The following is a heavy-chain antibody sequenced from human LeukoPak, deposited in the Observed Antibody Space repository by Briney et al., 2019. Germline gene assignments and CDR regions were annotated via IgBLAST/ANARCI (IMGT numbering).Heavy chain of an antibody. Sequence: GASVKVSCKASGYTFDIYNVYWVRQATGKGLEWMGWMNPRTGFAGYAQKFQDRVNMTRNTFITTAYMELTSLRSEDTAVYFCARGGIRDSNNVNYLYMDVWGKGTTAIVSS. CDR3: ARGGIRDSNNVNYLYMDV. D-gene: IGHD4-11*01. CDR1: GYTFDIYN. J-gene: IGHJ6*04. CDR2: MNPRTGFA. V-gene: IGHV1-8*01.